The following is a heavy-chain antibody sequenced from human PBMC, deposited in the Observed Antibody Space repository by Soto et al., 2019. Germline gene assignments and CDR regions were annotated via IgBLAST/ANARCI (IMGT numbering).Heavy chain of an antibody. CDR1: GGSISSGGYS. CDR2: IYHSGST. V-gene: IGHV4-30-2*01. Sequence: QLQLQESGSGLVKPSQTLSLTCAVSGGSISSGGYSWSWIRQPPGKGLEWIGYIYHSGSTYYNPSLKSRVNISVDRTKNQFSLKLSSVTAADTAVYSCASSRGSPVPLDYWGQGTLVTVSS. D-gene: IGHD1-26*01. J-gene: IGHJ4*02. CDR3: ASSRGSPVPLDY.